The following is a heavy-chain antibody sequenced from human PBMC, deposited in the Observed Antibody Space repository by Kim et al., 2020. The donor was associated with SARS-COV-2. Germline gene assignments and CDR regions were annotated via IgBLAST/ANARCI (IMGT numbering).Heavy chain of an antibody. CDR3: ATEQWELLD. V-gene: IGHV3-23*01. D-gene: IGHD1-26*01. CDR2: ISGSSGDA. Sequence: GGSLRLSCAASGFTFSSHGMTWVRQPPGKGLEWVSSISGSSGDAYYADSVKSRFTMSRDNSKSTLFLQMSSLRAEDTALYYCATEQWELLDWGQGTLVT. J-gene: IGHJ4*02. CDR1: GFTFSSHG.